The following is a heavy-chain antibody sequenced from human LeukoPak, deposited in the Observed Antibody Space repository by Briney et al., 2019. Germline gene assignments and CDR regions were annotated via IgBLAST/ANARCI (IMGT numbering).Heavy chain of an antibody. CDR2: INSDGSST. D-gene: IGHD3-3*01. V-gene: IGHV3-74*01. CDR1: GFTFSSYW. Sequence: GGSLRLSCAASGFTFSSYWMHWVRQAPGKGLVWVSRINSDGSSTNYADSVKGRFTISRDNSKNILFLQMNSLRPEDTAVYYCAKDWSGDYNWSDPWGQGTLVTVSS. CDR3: AKDWSGDYNWSDP. J-gene: IGHJ5*02.